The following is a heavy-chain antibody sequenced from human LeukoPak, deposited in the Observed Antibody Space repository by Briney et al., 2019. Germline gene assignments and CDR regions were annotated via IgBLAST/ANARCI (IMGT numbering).Heavy chain of an antibody. CDR3: ARVGSSWYSDYYGMDV. V-gene: IGHV7-4-1*02. D-gene: IGHD6-13*01. CDR1: GYTFTSYA. J-gene: IGHJ6*02. Sequence: ASVKVSCKASGYTFTSYAMNWVRQAPGQGLEWMGWINTNTGNPTYAQGFTGRFVFSLDTSVSTAYLQISSLKAEDTAVYYCARVGSSWYSDYYGMDVWGQGTTVTVSS. CDR2: INTNTGNP.